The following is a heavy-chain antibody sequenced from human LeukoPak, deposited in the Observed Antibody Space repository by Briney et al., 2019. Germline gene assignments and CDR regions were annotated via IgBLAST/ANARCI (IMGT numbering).Heavy chain of an antibody. CDR1: GFTFSSYA. Sequence: GGSLRLSCAASGFTFSSYAMSWVRQAPGKGLEWVSAISGSGGSTYYADSVKGRFTISRDNSKNTLYLQMNSLRAEDMAVYYCAKVYLGYCSGGSCQLRWFDPWGQGTLVTVSS. V-gene: IGHV3-23*01. CDR2: ISGSGGST. J-gene: IGHJ5*02. D-gene: IGHD2-15*01. CDR3: AKVYLGYCSGGSCQLRWFDP.